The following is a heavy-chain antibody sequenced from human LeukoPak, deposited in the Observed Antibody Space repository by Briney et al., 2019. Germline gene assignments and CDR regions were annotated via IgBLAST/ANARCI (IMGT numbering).Heavy chain of an antibody. Sequence: GGSLRLSCAASGFTFSSYVMHWVRQAPGKGLEWVAVIWYDGSNKYYADSVKGRFTISRDNSKNTLYLQMNSLRAEDTAVYYCARGDYYGSGSYLGYYYYYYGMDVWGQGTTVTVSS. CDR1: GFTFSSYV. CDR3: ARGDYYGSGSYLGYYYYYYGMDV. CDR2: IWYDGSNK. D-gene: IGHD3-10*01. V-gene: IGHV3-33*08. J-gene: IGHJ6*02.